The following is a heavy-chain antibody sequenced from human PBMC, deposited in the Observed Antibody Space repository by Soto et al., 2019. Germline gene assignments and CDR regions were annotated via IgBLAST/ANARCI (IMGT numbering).Heavy chain of an antibody. D-gene: IGHD3-9*01. CDR1: GGSFRGYY. V-gene: IGHV4-34*02. CDR2: INDIGST. J-gene: IGHJ4*02. CDR3: ARVGPKTYYDPLTASEFVS. Sequence: QVQLQQWGARLLKPSETLSLTCAVYGGSFRGYYWSWIRQSPGKGLEWIAEINDIGSTNYNPSLKSPVSISVDPSKNHFSLKLSSVTAADTAVYYCARVGPKTYYDPLTASEFVSWGQGTLVTVSS.